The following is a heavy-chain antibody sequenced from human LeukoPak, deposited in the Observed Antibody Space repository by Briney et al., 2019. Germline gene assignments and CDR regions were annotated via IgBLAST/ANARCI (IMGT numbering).Heavy chain of an antibody. D-gene: IGHD1-26*01. CDR1: GFTFSNYS. CDR2: ISTSGTYV. CDR3: ARVHHVAAALSGNYYYFDF. J-gene: IGHJ4*02. Sequence: PGGSLRLSCAASGFTFSNYSMNWVRQAPGKGLEWVSSISTSGTYVHYGDSVKGRFTISRDNAKKSVFLQMNRLGAEDTAVYFCARVHHVAAALSGNYYYFDFWGQGTLVTVSS. V-gene: IGHV3-21*01.